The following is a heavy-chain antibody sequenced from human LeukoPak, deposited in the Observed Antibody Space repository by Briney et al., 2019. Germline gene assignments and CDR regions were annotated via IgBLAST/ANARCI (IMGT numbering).Heavy chain of an antibody. Sequence: GASVKVSCKASGYTFTGYYMHWVRQAPGQGLEWMGWIYPNSGGTNYAQKFQGRVTMTRDTSISTAYMELSSLRYDDTAIYYCASVTWSDRFSDFDYWGQGTLVTVSP. J-gene: IGHJ4*02. CDR1: GYTFTGYY. D-gene: IGHD3-3*01. CDR3: ASVTWSDRFSDFDY. V-gene: IGHV1-2*02. CDR2: IYPNSGGT.